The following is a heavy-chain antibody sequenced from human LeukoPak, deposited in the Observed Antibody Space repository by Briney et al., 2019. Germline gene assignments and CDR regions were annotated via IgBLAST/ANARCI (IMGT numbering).Heavy chain of an antibody. CDR3: AKDSSSWFFVRIGFDP. D-gene: IGHD6-13*01. Sequence: GGSLRLSCAASGFTFSCYAMSWVRQAPGKGLEWVSAISGSGGSTYYADSVKGRFTISRDNSKNTLYLQMNSLRAEDTAVYYCAKDSSSWFFVRIGFDPWGQGTLVTVSS. CDR1: GFTFSCYA. CDR2: ISGSGGST. J-gene: IGHJ5*02. V-gene: IGHV3-23*01.